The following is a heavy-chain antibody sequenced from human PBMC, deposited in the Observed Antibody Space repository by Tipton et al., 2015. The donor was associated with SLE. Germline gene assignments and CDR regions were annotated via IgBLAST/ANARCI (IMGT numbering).Heavy chain of an antibody. CDR2: LYYSGNT. CDR3: ARASDWNYVDFDY. V-gene: IGHV4-39*07. J-gene: IGHJ4*02. Sequence: TLSLTCTVSGGSIRSSRHFWGWIRQPPGKGLEWIGVLYYSGNTYYNPSLKSPVTLSIDTSKNQFSLKLSSVTAADTAVYYCARASDWNYVDFDYWGQGTLVTVSS. D-gene: IGHD1-7*01. CDR1: GGSIRSSRHF.